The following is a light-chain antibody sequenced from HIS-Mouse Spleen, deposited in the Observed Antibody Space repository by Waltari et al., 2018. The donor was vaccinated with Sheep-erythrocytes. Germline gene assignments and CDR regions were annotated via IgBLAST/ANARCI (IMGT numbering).Light chain of an antibody. CDR3: AAWDDSLSGNWV. CDR1: NSHIGSNY. J-gene: IGLJ3*02. Sequence: QSVLTQPPSASGTPGQRVPIPCSASNSHIGSNYVYWYQQLPGTAPKLLIYRNNRRPSGVPDRFSGSKSGTSASLAISGLRSEDEADYYCAAWDDSLSGNWVFGGGTKLTVL. V-gene: IGLV1-47*01. CDR2: RNN.